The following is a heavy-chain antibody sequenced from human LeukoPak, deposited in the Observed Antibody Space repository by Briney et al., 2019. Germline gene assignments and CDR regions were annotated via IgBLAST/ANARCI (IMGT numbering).Heavy chain of an antibody. J-gene: IGHJ3*02. CDR3: ARDHPIWFGLGAFDI. Sequence: GGSLRLSCAASGFTFSSYAMHWVRQAPGKGLEWVAVISYDGSNKYYADSVKGRFTISRDNSKNTLYLQMNSLRAEDTAVYYCARDHPIWFGLGAFDIWGQGTMVTVSS. CDR1: GFTFSSYA. D-gene: IGHD3-10*01. CDR2: ISYDGSNK. V-gene: IGHV3-30*14.